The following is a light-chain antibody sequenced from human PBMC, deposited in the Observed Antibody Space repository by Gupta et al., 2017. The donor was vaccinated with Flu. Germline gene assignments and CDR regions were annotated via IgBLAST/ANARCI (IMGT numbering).Light chain of an antibody. Sequence: DIPLTPSPSTLSASVGDTVTVSCRASQPIDTSLAWFQQKAGKAPKLLMYKASSLQAGVPSRFRGSGSGTEFTLTISGLQPDDFATYYCQQTHNTPRTFGQGTKVEI. CDR3: QQTHNTPRT. V-gene: IGKV1-5*03. CDR2: KAS. J-gene: IGKJ1*01. CDR1: QPIDTS.